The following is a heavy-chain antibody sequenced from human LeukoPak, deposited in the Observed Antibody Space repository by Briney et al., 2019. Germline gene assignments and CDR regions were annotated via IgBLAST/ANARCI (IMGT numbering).Heavy chain of an antibody. J-gene: IGHJ6*02. D-gene: IGHD1-1*01. CDR3: ARDHGVQLRLGVDGMDV. V-gene: IGHV3-23*01. Sequence: PGGSLRLSCAASGFTFSCYAMSWVRQAPGKGLEWVSAISGSGGSTYYADSVKGRFDVSRDNFKNTLYLQMNSLRAEDTAVYYCARDHGVQLRLGVDGMDVWGQGTTVTVSS. CDR2: ISGSGGST. CDR1: GFTFSCYA.